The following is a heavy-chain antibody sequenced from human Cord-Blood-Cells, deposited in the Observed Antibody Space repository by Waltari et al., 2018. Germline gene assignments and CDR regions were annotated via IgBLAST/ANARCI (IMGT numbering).Heavy chain of an antibody. CDR1: GGSFSGYY. V-gene: IGHV4-34*01. J-gene: IGHJ5*02. CDR3: AREGESIAAPNWFDP. Sequence: VQLQQWGAGLLKPSETLYLPCAAYGGSFSGYYRRWIRQPPGKGREWIGEINHSGSSNYNPSLKSRVTISVDTSENQFSLKLSSVTAADTAVYYCAREGESIAAPNWFDPWGQGTLVTVSS. CDR2: INHSGSS. D-gene: IGHD6-6*01.